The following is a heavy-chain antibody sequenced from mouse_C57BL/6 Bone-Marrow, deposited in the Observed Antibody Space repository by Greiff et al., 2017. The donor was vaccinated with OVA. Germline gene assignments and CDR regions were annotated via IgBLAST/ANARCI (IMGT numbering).Heavy chain of an antibody. D-gene: IGHD2-5*01. Sequence: EVQLQQSGPGLVKPSQSLSLTCSVTGYSITSGYYWNWIRQFPGNKLEWMGYISYDGSNNYNPSLKNRISITRDTSKNQFFLKLNSVTTEDTATYYCARDDYSNAWFAYWGQGTLVTVSA. CDR1: GYSITSGYY. V-gene: IGHV3-6*01. J-gene: IGHJ3*01. CDR2: ISYDGSN. CDR3: ARDDYSNAWFAY.